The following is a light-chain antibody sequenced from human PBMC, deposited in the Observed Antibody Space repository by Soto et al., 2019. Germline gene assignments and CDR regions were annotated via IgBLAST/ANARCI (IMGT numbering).Light chain of an antibody. CDR2: AAS. CDR3: QQGDSFPIT. V-gene: IGKV1-12*01. Sequence: DIQMTQSPSSVSASVGDRVTITCRASQSISSWLAWYQQKPGTVPKLLIYAASSLQSGVPSRFSGSGAGTEFTLPISSLQPEDFGTYYCQQGDSFPITFGQGTRLEI. CDR1: QSISSW. J-gene: IGKJ5*01.